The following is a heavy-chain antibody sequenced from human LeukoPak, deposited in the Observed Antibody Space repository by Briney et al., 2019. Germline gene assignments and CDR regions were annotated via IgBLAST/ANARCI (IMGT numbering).Heavy chain of an antibody. CDR1: GFTFSSYA. CDR2: ISYDGSNE. J-gene: IGHJ4*02. D-gene: IGHD5-18*01. V-gene: IGHV3-30-3*01. Sequence: PGRSLRLSCAASGFTFSSYAMHWVRQAPGKGLEWVAVISYDGSNEYYADSVKGRFTISRDNSKNTLYLQMNSLRAEDTAVYYCATDRGYSYDYSDYWGQGTLVTVSS. CDR3: ATDRGYSYDYSDY.